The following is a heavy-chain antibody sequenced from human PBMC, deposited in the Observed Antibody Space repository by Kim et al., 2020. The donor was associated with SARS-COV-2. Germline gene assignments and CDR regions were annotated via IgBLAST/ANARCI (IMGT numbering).Heavy chain of an antibody. CDR2: IDYRGNT. CDR1: CGSISSSRDY. J-gene: IGHJ6*01. V-gene: IGHV4-39*01. D-gene: IGHD3-10*01. Sequence: SETLSLTCTVSCGSISSSRDYWGWIRQPPGKGLEWIATIDYRGNTFYNPSLKGRVTISADTSKNQLSLKLTSVTAADTAVYYCARRYSYGSGRYGMDVWG. CDR3: ARRYSYGSGRYGMDV.